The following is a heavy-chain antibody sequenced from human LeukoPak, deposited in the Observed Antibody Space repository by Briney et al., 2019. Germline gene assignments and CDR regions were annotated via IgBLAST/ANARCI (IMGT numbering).Heavy chain of an antibody. V-gene: IGHV1-18*01. D-gene: IGHD3-10*01. CDR2: TSAYNGNT. CDR3: ARVDMVRGVITGGVH. Sequence: ASVKVSCKASGYTFTNYDISWVRQAPGQGLEWMGWTSAYNGNTNYAQKLQGRVTMTTDTSTSTAYMELRSLRSDDTAVYYCARVDMVRGVITGGVHWGQGTLVTVSS. CDR1: GYTFTNYD. J-gene: IGHJ4*02.